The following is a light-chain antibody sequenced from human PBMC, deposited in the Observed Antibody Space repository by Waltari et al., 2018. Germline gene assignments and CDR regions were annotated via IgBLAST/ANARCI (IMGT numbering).Light chain of an antibody. Sequence: QSALTKPASVSGSPGQSITISCTGTSSDIGGYNYVSWYQQVPGKAPKLIIYDVSNRPSGVSSRFSGSKSGNTASLTISGLQAEDEANYYCSSYIDSSTLELFGGGTSLTVL. J-gene: IGLJ2*01. CDR2: DVS. CDR1: SSDIGGYNY. CDR3: SSYIDSSTLEL. V-gene: IGLV2-14*03.